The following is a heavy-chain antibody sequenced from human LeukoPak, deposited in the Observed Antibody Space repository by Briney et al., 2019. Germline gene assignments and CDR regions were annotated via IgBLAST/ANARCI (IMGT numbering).Heavy chain of an antibody. J-gene: IGHJ6*02. V-gene: IGHV4-39*07. CDR1: GGSISSSSYY. CDR3: ARRVYTGDYYYGMDV. Sequence: PSETLSLTCTVSGGSISSSSYYWGWIRQPPGKGLEWIGSIYYSGSTNYNPSLKSRVTISVDTSKTQFSLKLSSVTAADTAVYYCARRVYTGDYYYGMDVWGQGTTVTVSS. CDR2: IYYSGST. D-gene: IGHD6-13*01.